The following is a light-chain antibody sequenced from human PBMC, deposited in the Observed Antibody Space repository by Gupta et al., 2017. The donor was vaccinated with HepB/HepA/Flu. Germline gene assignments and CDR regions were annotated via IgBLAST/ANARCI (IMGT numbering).Light chain of an antibody. V-gene: IGKV3-11*01. CDR1: QSVSSY. J-gene: IGKJ4*01. Sequence: EIVLTQSRATRSLSTGERVTLSCRTSQSVSSYLAWYQQKPGQAHRLLIYDTSNRATGIPARFSGSGSGTDFPLTITSLEPEDFAVYYCQQRYDWPLTFGGGTRMEIK. CDR2: DTS. CDR3: QQRYDWPLT.